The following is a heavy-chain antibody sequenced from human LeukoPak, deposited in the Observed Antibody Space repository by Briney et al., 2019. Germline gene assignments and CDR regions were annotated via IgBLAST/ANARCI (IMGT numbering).Heavy chain of an antibody. D-gene: IGHD6-6*01. CDR1: GFTFSSYG. CDR2: ISYDGSNK. V-gene: IGHV3-30*18. Sequence: GGSLRLSCAASGFTFSSYGMHWVRQAPGKGLEWVAVISYDGSNKYYADSVKGRFTISRDNSKNTLYLQMNSLRAEDTAVYYCAKDQSQLGDYWGQGTLVTVSS. J-gene: IGHJ4*02. CDR3: AKDQSQLGDY.